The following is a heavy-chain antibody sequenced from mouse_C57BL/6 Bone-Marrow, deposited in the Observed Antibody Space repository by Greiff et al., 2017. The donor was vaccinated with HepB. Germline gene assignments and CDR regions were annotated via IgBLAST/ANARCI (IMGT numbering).Heavy chain of an antibody. J-gene: IGHJ1*03. CDR2: ISSGSSTI. CDR1: GFTFSDYG. CDR3: ARPGFYYDYVDWYFDV. V-gene: IGHV5-17*01. D-gene: IGHD2-4*01. Sequence: EVKVVESGGGLVKPGGSLKLSCAASGFTFSDYGMHWVRQAPEKGLEWVAYISSGSSTIYYADTVKGRFTISRDNAKNTLFLQMTSLRSEDTAMYYCARPGFYYDYVDWYFDVWGTGTTVTVSS.